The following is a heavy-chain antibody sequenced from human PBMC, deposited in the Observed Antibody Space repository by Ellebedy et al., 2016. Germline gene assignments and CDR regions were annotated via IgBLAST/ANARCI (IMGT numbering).Heavy chain of an antibody. CDR1: GYTFTSYG. J-gene: IGHJ4*02. D-gene: IGHD3-22*01. CDR2: ISAYNGNT. V-gene: IGHV1-18*01. CDR3: ARVSYGTIVVVITPDY. Sequence: ASVKVSXXASGYTFTSYGISWVRQDPGQGLEWMGWISAYNGNTNYAQKLQGRVTMTTDTSTSTAYMELRSLRSDDTAVYYCARVSYGTIVVVITPDYWGQGTLVTVSS.